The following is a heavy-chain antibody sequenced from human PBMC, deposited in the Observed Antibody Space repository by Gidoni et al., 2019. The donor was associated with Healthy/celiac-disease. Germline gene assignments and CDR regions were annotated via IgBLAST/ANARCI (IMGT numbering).Heavy chain of an antibody. CDR2: INPNSGGT. V-gene: IGHV1-2*02. J-gene: IGHJ4*02. D-gene: IGHD2-2*01. CDR3: ARASHIVVVPAGYDY. CDR1: GYTFTGYY. Sequence: QVQLVQSGAEVKKPGASVKVSCKASGYTFTGYYMHWVRQAPGQGLEWMGWINPNSGGTNYAQKFQGRVTMTRDTSISTAYMELSRLRSDDTAVYYCARASHIVVVPAGYDYWGQGTLVTVSS.